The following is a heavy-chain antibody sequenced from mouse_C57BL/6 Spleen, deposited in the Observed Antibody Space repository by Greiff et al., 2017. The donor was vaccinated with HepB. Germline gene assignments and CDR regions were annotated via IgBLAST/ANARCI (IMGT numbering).Heavy chain of an antibody. J-gene: IGHJ3*01. Sequence: QVQLQQPGAELVKPGASVKLSCKASGYTFTSYWMQWVKQRPGQGLEWIGEIDPSDSYTNYNQKFKGKATLTVDTSSSTAYMQLSSLTSEDSAVYYCSRRDYSKAWFAYWGQGTLFTVSA. CDR1: GYTFTSYW. CDR3: SRRDYSKAWFAY. V-gene: IGHV1-50*01. CDR2: IDPSDSYT. D-gene: IGHD2-5*01.